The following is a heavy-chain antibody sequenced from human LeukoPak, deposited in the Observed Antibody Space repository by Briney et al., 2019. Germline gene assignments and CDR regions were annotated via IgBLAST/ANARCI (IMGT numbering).Heavy chain of an antibody. D-gene: IGHD4-17*01. CDR3: ASLDYGDYWFDP. CDR1: GGTFSSYA. V-gene: IGHV1-69*13. J-gene: IGHJ5*02. Sequence: PVKVSCKASGGTFSSYAISWVRQAPGQGLEWMGGIIPIFGTANYAQKFQGRVTITADESTSTAYMELSSLRSEDTAVYYCASLDYGDYWFDPWGQGTLVTVSS. CDR2: IIPIFGTA.